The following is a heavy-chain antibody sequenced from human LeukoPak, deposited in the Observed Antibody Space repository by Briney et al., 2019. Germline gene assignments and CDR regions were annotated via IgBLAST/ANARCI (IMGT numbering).Heavy chain of an antibody. D-gene: IGHD6-19*01. CDR3: ARDSEYSSGWSAFDP. Sequence: ASVKVSCKASGYTFTSYGISWVRQAPGQGLEWMGWISAYNGNTNYAQKLQGRVTMTTDTATSTAYMELRSLRSDDTAVYYCARDSEYSSGWSAFDPWGQGTLVTVSS. J-gene: IGHJ5*02. CDR1: GYTFTSYG. CDR2: ISAYNGNT. V-gene: IGHV1-18*01.